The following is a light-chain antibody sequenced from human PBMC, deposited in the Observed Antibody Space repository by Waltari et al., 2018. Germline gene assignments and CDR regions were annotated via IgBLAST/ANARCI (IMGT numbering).Light chain of an antibody. CDR3: CSYAGISTWV. J-gene: IGLJ3*02. Sequence: QSALTQPASVSGSPGQSITISFTGASRAVGRYNLVFMLQQQPGKAPKLMIYEGTKRPSGVSTRFAGAKSGNAASLTISGLQAEVGADYCRCSYAGISTWVCGAGIKLAVL. CDR1: SRAVGRYNL. CDR2: EGT. V-gene: IGLV2-23*01.